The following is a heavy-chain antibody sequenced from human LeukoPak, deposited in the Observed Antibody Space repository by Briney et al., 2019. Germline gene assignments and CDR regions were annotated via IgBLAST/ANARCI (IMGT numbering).Heavy chain of an antibody. V-gene: IGHV4-59*08. CDR1: GGSISSYY. J-gene: IGHJ3*02. D-gene: IGHD3-10*01. CDR3: ALLHFYGSGSYYNDDFDI. Sequence: PSETLSLICTVSGGSISSYYWSWIRQPPGKGLEWIGYIHYSGSTNYNPSLKSRVTISVDTSKTQFSLKLSSVTAADTAVYYCALLHFYGSGSYYNDDFDIWGQGTMVTVSS. CDR2: IHYSGST.